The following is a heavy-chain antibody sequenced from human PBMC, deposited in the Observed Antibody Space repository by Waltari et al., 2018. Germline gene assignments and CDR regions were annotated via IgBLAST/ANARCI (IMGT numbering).Heavy chain of an antibody. Sequence: QVQESGPGLVKTSETLSLTCTVSGDSMRTTTYYWAWVHQSPERGLEWLGSVYYTGKTWYNPSLDSRVSLSVDSSKSLFSLRLRSLTAADTAVYFCTKSGNSYTNSNFFDPWGQGLLVTVSS. CDR1: GDSMRTTTYY. CDR3: TKSGNSYTNSNFFDP. J-gene: IGHJ5*02. CDR2: VYYTGKT. V-gene: IGHV4-39*02. D-gene: IGHD6-25*01.